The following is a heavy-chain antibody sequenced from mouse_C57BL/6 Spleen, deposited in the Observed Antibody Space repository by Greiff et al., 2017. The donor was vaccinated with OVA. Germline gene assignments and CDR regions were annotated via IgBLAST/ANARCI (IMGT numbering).Heavy chain of an antibody. CDR2: IDPETGGT. D-gene: IGHD2-4*01. CDR3: TRGRDYPAWFAY. CDR1: GYTFTDYE. Sequence: VKLMESGAELVRPGASVTLSCKASGYTFTDYEMHWVKQTPVHGLEWIGAIDPETGGTAYNQKFKGKAILTADKSSSTAYMELRSLTSEDSAVYYCTRGRDYPAWFAYWGQGTLVTVSA. V-gene: IGHV1-15*01. J-gene: IGHJ3*01.